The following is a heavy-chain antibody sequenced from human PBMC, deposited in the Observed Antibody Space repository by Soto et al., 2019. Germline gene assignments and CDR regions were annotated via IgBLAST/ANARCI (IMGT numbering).Heavy chain of an antibody. CDR3: ERHIPYHGKDV. CDR1: GFTSSDHY. Sequence: EVQLVESGGGLVQPGGSLRLSCAASGFTSSDHYMDWVRQATGKGLEWVGRIRNKVNSYTTEYAASVKGRFTVSRDDSKNSVYLEMNSLKTEDAAVYYCERHIPYHGKDVWGQGTTVTVSS. J-gene: IGHJ6*02. V-gene: IGHV3-72*01. CDR2: IRNKVNSYTT. D-gene: IGHD2-21*01.